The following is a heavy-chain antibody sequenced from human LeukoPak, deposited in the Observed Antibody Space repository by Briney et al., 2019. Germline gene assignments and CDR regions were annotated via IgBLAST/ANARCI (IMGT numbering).Heavy chain of an antibody. D-gene: IGHD6-13*01. V-gene: IGHV3-21*01. CDR2: ISSSSSYI. CDR3: ATSGYIADY. J-gene: IGHJ4*02. Sequence: GGSLRLSCAASGFTFSSHSMNWVRQAPGKGLEWVSSISSSSSYIYHADSVKGRFTISRDNAKNSLYLQMNRLRAEDRAVYYCATSGYIADYWGQGTLVTVSS. CDR1: GFTFSSHS.